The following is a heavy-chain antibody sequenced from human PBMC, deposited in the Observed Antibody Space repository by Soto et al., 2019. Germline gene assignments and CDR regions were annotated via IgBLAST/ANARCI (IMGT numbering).Heavy chain of an antibody. CDR3: ARQKGLYSSSAYFDY. D-gene: IGHD6-6*01. V-gene: IGHV5-51*01. J-gene: IGHJ4*02. CDR1: GYSFTSYW. CDR2: IYPGDSDT. Sequence: GESLKISCKGSGYSFTSYWIGWVRQMPGKGLEWMGIIYPGDSDTRYSPSFQGQVTISADKSISTAYLQWSSLKPSDTAMYYCARQKGLYSSSAYFDYWGQGTLVTVSS.